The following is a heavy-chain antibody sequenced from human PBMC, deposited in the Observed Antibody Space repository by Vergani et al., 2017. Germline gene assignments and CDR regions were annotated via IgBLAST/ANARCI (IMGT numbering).Heavy chain of an antibody. CDR1: GGSLSGYY. CDR3: ARSIVSRNPPDYFDN. CDR2: VEDSGYF. D-gene: IGHD1-14*01. J-gene: IGHJ4*02. V-gene: IGHV4-59*01. Sequence: QVQLQESGPGLVRPSETLSLTCTVSGGSLSGYYWNWIRQTPGEGLEWIGYVEDSGYFNYNPSLKTRVSMSSDTSNNQFSLMLSSVTVADTAVHYCARSIVSRNPPDYFDNWGQGTLVTVSS.